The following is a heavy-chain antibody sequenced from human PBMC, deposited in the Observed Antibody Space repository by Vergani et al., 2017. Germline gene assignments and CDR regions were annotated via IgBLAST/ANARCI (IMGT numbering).Heavy chain of an antibody. D-gene: IGHD3-16*01. CDR2: IYPGDSEV. V-gene: IGHV5-51*01. Sequence: VQLVESGGGVVQPGESLKISCQAFGYIFSNFWIGWVRQRPGRGLEWMGIIYPGDSEVKSNPTFRGQVIFSVDTSVNTAYLQWRSLQASDTATYFCASGGHGAENGGALQLWGQGTNITVSS. CDR1: GYIFSNFW. CDR3: ASGGHGAENGGALQL. J-gene: IGHJ3*01.